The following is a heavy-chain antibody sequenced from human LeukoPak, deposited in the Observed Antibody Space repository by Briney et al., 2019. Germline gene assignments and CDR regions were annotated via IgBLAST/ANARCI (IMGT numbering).Heavy chain of an antibody. CDR1: VGTFSSYA. D-gene: IGHD3-3*01. Sequence: GASVKVSCKASVGTFSSYAISWVRQAPGQGLEWMGEIIPIFGTANYAQKFQGRVTITADKSTSTAYMELSSLRSEDTALYYCAKDGVVTGNYYTDVWGKGTTVTVSS. V-gene: IGHV1-69*06. J-gene: IGHJ6*03. CDR3: AKDGVVTGNYYTDV. CDR2: IIPIFGTA.